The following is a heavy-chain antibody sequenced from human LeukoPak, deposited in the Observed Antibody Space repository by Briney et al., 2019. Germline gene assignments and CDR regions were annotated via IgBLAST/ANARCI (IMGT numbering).Heavy chain of an antibody. D-gene: IGHD6-13*01. V-gene: IGHV4-34*01. CDR3: ARGWVYIAAFDY. Sequence: SETLSLTCAVYGGSFSGYYWSWIRQPPGKGLEWIGEINHSGSTNYNPSLKSRVTISVDTSKNQFSLKLSSVTAADTAVYYCARGWVYIAAFDYWGQGTLVTVSS. CDR2: INHSGST. CDR1: GGSFSGYY. J-gene: IGHJ4*02.